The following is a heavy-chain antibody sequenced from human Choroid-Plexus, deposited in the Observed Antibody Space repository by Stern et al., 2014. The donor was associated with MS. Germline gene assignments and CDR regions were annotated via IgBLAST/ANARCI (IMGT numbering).Heavy chain of an antibody. CDR3: AKDRQYLTFFFDF. J-gene: IGHJ4*02. CDR1: GFSFSSFG. CDR2: ISYDGSK. Sequence: VQLEESGGGVVQPGRPLRLSCAASGFSFSSFGMHWARQAPGKGLEWVALISYDGSKDYADSVKGRFAISRDNSKNTLYLQMNSLRAEDTAVYYCAKDRQYLTFFFDFWGQGSLVTVSS. V-gene: IGHV3-30*18. D-gene: IGHD2/OR15-2a*01.